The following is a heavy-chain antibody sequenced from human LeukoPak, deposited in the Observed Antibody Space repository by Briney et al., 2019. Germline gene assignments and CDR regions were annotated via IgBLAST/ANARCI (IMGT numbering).Heavy chain of an antibody. V-gene: IGHV2-5*02. CDR2: VYWDDDK. Sequence: SGPTLVKPTQTLTLTCTLSGFLLSTSGVGVGWVRQPPGKALEWLALVYWDDDKRYSPSLKSRLTITKDTYKNQGVLTMTNMDPVDTAKYYCAHNSWTGHYFDYWGQGTLVTASS. D-gene: IGHD3/OR15-3a*01. CDR3: AHNSWTGHYFDY. CDR1: GFLLSTSGVG. J-gene: IGHJ4*02.